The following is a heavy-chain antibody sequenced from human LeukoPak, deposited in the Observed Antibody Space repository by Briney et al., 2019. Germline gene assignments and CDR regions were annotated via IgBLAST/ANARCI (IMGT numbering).Heavy chain of an antibody. CDR3: ARDLLPHQIVVVTADY. Sequence: ASVKVSCKASGYTFTSYGISWVRQAPGQGLEWMGWISAYNGNTNYAQKLQGRVTMTTDTSTSTAYMELRSLRSDDTAMYYCARDLLPHQIVVVTADYWGQGTLVTVSS. J-gene: IGHJ4*02. CDR2: ISAYNGNT. D-gene: IGHD2-21*02. V-gene: IGHV1-18*01. CDR1: GYTFTSYG.